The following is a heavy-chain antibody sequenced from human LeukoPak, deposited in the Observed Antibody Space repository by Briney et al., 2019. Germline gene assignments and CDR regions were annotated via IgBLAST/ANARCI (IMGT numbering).Heavy chain of an antibody. CDR2: IIPIFGIA. CDR1: GGTFSSYA. D-gene: IGHD2-2*01. J-gene: IGHJ6*02. Sequence: ASVKVSCKASGGTFSSYAISWVRQAPGQGLERMGRIIPIFGIANYAQKFQGRVTITADKPTSTAYMELSSLRSEDTAVYYCASHIVVVPAALYYYYGMDVWGQGTTVTVSS. V-gene: IGHV1-69*04. CDR3: ASHIVVVPAALYYYYGMDV.